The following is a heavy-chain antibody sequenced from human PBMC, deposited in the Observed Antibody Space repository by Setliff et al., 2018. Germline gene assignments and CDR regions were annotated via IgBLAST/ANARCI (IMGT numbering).Heavy chain of an antibody. CDR2: ISYDKRNE. J-gene: IGHJ4*02. CDR3: WASGDDY. Sequence: GGSLRLSCAASGFNFGAYAMHWVRQAPGKGLEWVAVISYDKRNEYYADSVKGRFTISRDNSKNILSLQMNSLRGEDTAVYYCWASGDDYWGQGTLVTVSS. D-gene: IGHD3-10*01. V-gene: IGHV3-30*04. CDR1: GFNFGAYA.